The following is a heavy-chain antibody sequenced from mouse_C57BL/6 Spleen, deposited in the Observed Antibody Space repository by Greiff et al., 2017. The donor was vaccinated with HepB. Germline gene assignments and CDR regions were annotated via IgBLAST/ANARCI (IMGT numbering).Heavy chain of an antibody. CDR3: ARGYGSRPRDWYFDV. D-gene: IGHD1-1*01. V-gene: IGHV1-80*01. CDR1: GYAFSSYW. Sequence: QVQLQQSGAELVKPGASVKISCKASGYAFSSYWMNWVKQRPGKGLEWIGQIYPGDGDTNYNGKFKGKATLTADKSSSTAYMQLSSLTSEDSAVYFCARGYGSRPRDWYFDVWGTGTTVTVSS. CDR2: IYPGDGDT. J-gene: IGHJ1*03.